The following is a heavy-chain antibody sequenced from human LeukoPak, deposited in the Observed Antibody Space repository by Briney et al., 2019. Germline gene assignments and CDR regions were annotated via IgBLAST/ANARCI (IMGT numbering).Heavy chain of an antibody. V-gene: IGHV4-39*01. Sequence: PSETLSLTCTVSGGSISSSSYYWGWIRQPPGKGLEWIGSIYYSGSTYYNPSLKSRVTLSTGTSETQFSLKLTSVTAADTAVYYCARQQRYYYGSGPQLLSWFDPWGQGTLVTVSS. CDR3: ARQQRYYYGSGPQLLSWFDP. CDR2: IYYSGST. D-gene: IGHD3-10*01. CDR1: GGSISSSSYY. J-gene: IGHJ5*02.